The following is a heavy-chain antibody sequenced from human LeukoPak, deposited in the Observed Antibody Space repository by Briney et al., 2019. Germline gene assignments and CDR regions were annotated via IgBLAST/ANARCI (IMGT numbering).Heavy chain of an antibody. CDR3: ARVGIVVVPAAAYWYFDL. CDR1: GGSISSYY. V-gene: IGHV4-59*01. CDR2: IYYSGST. Sequence: PSETLSLTCTVSGGSISSYYWSWIRQPPGKGLEWIGYIYYSGSTNYNPSLKSRVTISVDTSKNQFSLKLSSVTAADTAVYYCARVGIVVVPAAAYWYFDLWGRGTLVTVSS. D-gene: IGHD2-2*01. J-gene: IGHJ2*01.